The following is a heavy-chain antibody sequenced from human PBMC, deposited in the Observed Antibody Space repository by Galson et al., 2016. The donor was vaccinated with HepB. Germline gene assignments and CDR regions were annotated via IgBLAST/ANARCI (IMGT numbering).Heavy chain of an antibody. CDR2: IKRKTDGQTDGGAT. V-gene: IGHV3-15*01. Sequence: SLRLSCAASGITFKDAWMTWIRQAPGKGLEWVGRIKRKTDGQTDGGATDYAAPVKGRFTISRDDSKNTMYLQMNSLQTEDTAVYYCTTDGEYDTSTGSFWFDPWGQGTLVTVSS. CDR3: TTDGEYDTSTGSFWFDP. D-gene: IGHD3-10*01. CDR1: GITFKDAW. J-gene: IGHJ5*02.